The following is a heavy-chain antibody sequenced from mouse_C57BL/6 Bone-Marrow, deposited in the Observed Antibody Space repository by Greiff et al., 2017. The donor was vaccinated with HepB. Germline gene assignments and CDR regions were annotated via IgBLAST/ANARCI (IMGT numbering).Heavy chain of an antibody. Sequence: VQLQQSGPELVKPGASVKMSCKASGYTFTDYNMHWVKQSHGKSLEWIGYINPNNGGTSYNQKFKGKATLTVNKSSSTAYMELRSLTSEDSAVYYCAPHDGYDLYAMDYWGQGTSVTVSS. J-gene: IGHJ4*01. CDR1: GYTFTDYN. CDR2: INPNNGGT. CDR3: APHDGYDLYAMDY. D-gene: IGHD2-2*01. V-gene: IGHV1-22*01.